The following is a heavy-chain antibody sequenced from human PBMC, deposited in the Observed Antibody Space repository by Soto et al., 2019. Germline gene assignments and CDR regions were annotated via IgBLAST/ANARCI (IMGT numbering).Heavy chain of an antibody. D-gene: IGHD3-9*01. CDR1: GFTFSSYG. CDR2: IWYDGSNK. Sequence: PGGSLRLSCAASGFTFSSYGMHWVRQAPGKGLEWVAVIWYDGSNKYYADSVKGRFTISRDNSKNTLYLQMNSLRAEDTAVYYCAAYYDILTGYGYFDYWGQGTLVTVSS. CDR3: AAYYDILTGYGYFDY. J-gene: IGHJ4*02. V-gene: IGHV3-33*01.